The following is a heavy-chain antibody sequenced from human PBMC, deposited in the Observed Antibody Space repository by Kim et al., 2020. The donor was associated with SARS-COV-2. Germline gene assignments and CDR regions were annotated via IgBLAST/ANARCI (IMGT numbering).Heavy chain of an antibody. J-gene: IGHJ4*02. CDR3: ARFLYYYDSSGYYSGGGVDY. Sequence: ASVKVSCKASGYTFTSYGISWVRQAPGQGLEWMGWISAYNGNTNYAQKLQGRVTMTTDTSTSTAYMELRSLRSDDTAVYYCARFLYYYDSSGYYSGGGVDYWGQGTLVTVSS. D-gene: IGHD3-22*01. CDR2: ISAYNGNT. V-gene: IGHV1-18*01. CDR1: GYTFTSYG.